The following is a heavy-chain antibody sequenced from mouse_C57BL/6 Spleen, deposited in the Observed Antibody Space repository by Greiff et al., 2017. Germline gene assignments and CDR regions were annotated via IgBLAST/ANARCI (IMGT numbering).Heavy chain of an antibody. CDR1: GYSITSGYY. Sequence: EVQLQQSGPGLVKPSQSLSLTCSVTGYSITSGYYWNWIRQFPGNKLEWMGYISYDGSNNYNPSLKNRISITRDTSKNQFFLKLNSVTTEDTATYYCAAPLYYGNPSYAMDYWGQGTSVTVSS. CDR3: AAPLYYGNPSYAMDY. CDR2: ISYDGSN. J-gene: IGHJ4*01. V-gene: IGHV3-6*01. D-gene: IGHD2-1*01.